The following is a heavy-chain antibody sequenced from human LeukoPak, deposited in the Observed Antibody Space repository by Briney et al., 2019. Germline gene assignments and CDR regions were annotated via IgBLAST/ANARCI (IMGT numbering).Heavy chain of an antibody. D-gene: IGHD3-10*01. J-gene: IGHJ5*02. CDR2: IYYSGST. Sequence: SETLSLTCTVSGDSISTSDYYWGWIRQPPGKGLEWVGSIYYSGSTYYNPSLKSRVTISVDTSKKQFSLKLSSVTAADTAVYYCARHGVYGSGSYYWFDPWGQGTLVTVSS. CDR3: ARHGVYGSGSYYWFDP. V-gene: IGHV4-39*01. CDR1: GDSISTSDYY.